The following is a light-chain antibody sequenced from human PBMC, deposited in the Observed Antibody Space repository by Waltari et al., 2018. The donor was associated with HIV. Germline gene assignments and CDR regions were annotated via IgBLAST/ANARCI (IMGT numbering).Light chain of an antibody. CDR2: EVS. CDR1: NSDVGGYDY. CDR3: SSYTSSNTVV. V-gene: IGLV2-14*01. Sequence: QSALTQPASVSGSPGQSITISCPGANSDVGGYDYVSWYQQHPGKAPKLIIYEVSNRPSGVSNRFSGSKSGNTASLTISGLQAEDEADYYCSSYTSSNTVVFGGGTDLTVL. J-gene: IGLJ3*02.